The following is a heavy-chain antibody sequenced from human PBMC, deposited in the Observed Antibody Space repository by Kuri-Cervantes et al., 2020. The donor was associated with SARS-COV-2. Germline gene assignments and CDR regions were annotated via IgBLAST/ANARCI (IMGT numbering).Heavy chain of an antibody. CDR1: GGSISSYY. Sequence: SETLSLTCTVSGGSISSYYWSWIRQPPEKGLEWIGYIYYSGSTNYNPSLKSRVTISVDTSKNQFSLKLSSVTAADTAVYYCARGTGSYYDFWSGSNFDYWGQGTLVTVSS. CDR2: IYYSGST. J-gene: IGHJ4*02. D-gene: IGHD3-3*01. V-gene: IGHV4-59*12. CDR3: ARGTGSYYDFWSGSNFDY.